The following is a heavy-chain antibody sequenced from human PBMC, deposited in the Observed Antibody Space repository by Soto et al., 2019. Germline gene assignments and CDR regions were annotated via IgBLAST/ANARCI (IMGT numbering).Heavy chain of an antibody. Sequence: RAPVKVSCKASGSTFTGYYIHWVRQAPGQGLEWMGWIIPDSGATNYTQKFQGRVTMTSETSTNTAFLELSRLRSDDTAVYFCARGDRISIFGVINCLDPWGQGTLVTVSS. CDR3: ARGDRISIFGVINCLDP. D-gene: IGHD3-3*01. CDR2: IIPDSGAT. CDR1: GSTFTGYY. J-gene: IGHJ5*02. V-gene: IGHV1-2*02.